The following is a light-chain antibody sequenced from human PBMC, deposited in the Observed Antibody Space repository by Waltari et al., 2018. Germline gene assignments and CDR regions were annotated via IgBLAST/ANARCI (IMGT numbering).Light chain of an antibody. CDR3: QQYNDWPPWT. CDR2: GAS. Sequence: EIVMTQSPATLSVSPGERATLSCRASQSVSSNLAWYQHKPGQPPRLLIYGASTRATAIPARFSGSGSGTEFTLTISSLQSEDFAVYYCQQYNDWPPWTFGQGTNVEIK. V-gene: IGKV3-15*01. J-gene: IGKJ1*01. CDR1: QSVSSN.